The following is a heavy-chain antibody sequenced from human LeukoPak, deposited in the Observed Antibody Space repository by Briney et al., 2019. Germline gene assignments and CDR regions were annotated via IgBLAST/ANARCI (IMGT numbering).Heavy chain of an antibody. CDR2: IYYSGST. CDR1: GGSISSYY. Sequence: SETLSLTCTVSGGSISSYYWSWIRQPPGKGLEWIGYIYYSGSTNYHPSLQSRLTISVDTSRNQFSLRLNSVTAADTAVYYCARRGYDSFSFDYWGQGALVTVSS. D-gene: IGHD3-3*01. CDR3: ARRGYDSFSFDY. J-gene: IGHJ4*02. V-gene: IGHV4-59*01.